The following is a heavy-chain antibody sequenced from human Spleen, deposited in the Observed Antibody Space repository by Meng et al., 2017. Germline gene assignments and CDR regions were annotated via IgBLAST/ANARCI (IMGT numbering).Heavy chain of an antibody. CDR2: IYSSGST. V-gene: IGHV4-4*07. J-gene: IGHJ4*02. D-gene: IGHD5-12*01. CDR1: GGSY. Sequence: SATLSLTCTVSGGSYWSWIRQPAGKGLEWIGRIYSSGSTNYNPSLKSRVTMSVDTSKNQLTLRLSSVTAADTAVYYCASISDYDAGAFDSWGQGTLVTVSS. CDR3: ASISDYDAGAFDS.